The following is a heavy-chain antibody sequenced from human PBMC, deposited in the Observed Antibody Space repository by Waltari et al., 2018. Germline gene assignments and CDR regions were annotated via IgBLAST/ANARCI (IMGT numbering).Heavy chain of an antibody. CDR3: ARYGEVPPNYFFDF. D-gene: IGHD2-21*01. V-gene: IGHV4-34*01. CDR1: GESFSGYF. Sequence: QVQLHQWGAGLLKPSETLSPTCAVSGESFSGYFWSWIRQPPGKGLEWLGAIHYDGSTNYKPSLKSRLSLSVDTTKKHFSLRLTSVTAADTGMYFCARYGEVPPNYFFDFWGQGIRVTVS. CDR2: IHYDGST. J-gene: IGHJ4*01.